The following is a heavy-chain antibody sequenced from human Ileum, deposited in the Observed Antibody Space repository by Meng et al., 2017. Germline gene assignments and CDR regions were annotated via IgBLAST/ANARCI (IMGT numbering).Heavy chain of an antibody. CDR3: AKAAAYNLDI. CDR1: GVSISSAMW. D-gene: IGHD1-14*01. V-gene: IGHV4-4*02. J-gene: IGHJ4*02. Sequence: QVDVQESGPGLVKSSGTLSLTCAVSGVSISSAMWWGWVRQPLGKRLEWIGEIFQSGSTNYNPSLKSRVSISVDKSKNHLSLSLSSVTAADSAVYYCAKAAAYNLDIWGQGALVTVSS. CDR2: IFQSGST.